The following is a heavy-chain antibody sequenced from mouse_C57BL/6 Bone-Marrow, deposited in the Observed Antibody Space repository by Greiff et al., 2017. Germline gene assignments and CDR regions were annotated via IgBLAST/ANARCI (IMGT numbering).Heavy chain of an antibody. D-gene: IGHD1-1*01. CDR3: TTRRNYYGSSLAWFAY. CDR1: GFNIKDDY. Sequence: EVQLQQSGAELVRPGASVKLSCTASGFNIKDDYMHWVKQRPEQGLEWIGWIDPENGDTEYASKFQGKATIIADTSSNTAYLQLSSLTSEDTAFYYCTTRRNYYGSSLAWFAYWGQGTLVTVSA. CDR2: IDPENGDT. V-gene: IGHV14-4*01. J-gene: IGHJ3*01.